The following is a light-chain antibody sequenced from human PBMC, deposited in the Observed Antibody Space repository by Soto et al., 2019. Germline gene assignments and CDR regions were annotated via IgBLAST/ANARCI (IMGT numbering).Light chain of an antibody. CDR1: QTVSGSY. CDR3: QQYGSSPLT. J-gene: IGKJ4*01. CDR2: GAS. Sequence: EIVLTQSPGTLSLSPGERGTLSCRASQTVSGSYVAWYQQKPGQAPRLLIYGASSRATGIPDRFSGSGSGTDFTLTISRLEPEDFAVYYCQQYGSSPLTFGGGTKVDIK. V-gene: IGKV3-20*01.